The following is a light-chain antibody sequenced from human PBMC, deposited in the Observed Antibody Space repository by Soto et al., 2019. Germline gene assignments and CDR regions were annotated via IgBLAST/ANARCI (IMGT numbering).Light chain of an antibody. J-gene: IGKJ1*01. CDR2: WAS. CDR3: QQYFDTPWT. Sequence: DIVMTQSPDSLAVSLGERATIKCKSSQSLLYNVNNKNYLGWYQQKAGQPPKLLLYWASYRESGVPDRFSCSGSGPDFALTISSLQAEDVAVYYCQQYFDTPWTFGQGTKVEIK. CDR1: QSLLYNVNNKNY. V-gene: IGKV4-1*01.